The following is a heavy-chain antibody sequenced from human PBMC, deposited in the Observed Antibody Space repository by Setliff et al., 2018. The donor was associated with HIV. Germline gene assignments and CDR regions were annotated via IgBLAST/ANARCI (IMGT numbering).Heavy chain of an antibody. V-gene: IGHV1-8*02. CDR3: ARARRDSYDRGRRNHYYIDV. D-gene: IGHD3-22*01. CDR2: MYPNSGNT. CDR1: GYTFSSYD. J-gene: IGHJ6*03. Sequence: ASVKVSCKASGYTFSSYDINWVRQATGQGLEWMGWMYPNSGNTGYAQKFQGRVTMTRDTSISTAYMELNNLKFEDTAVYYCARARRDSYDRGRRNHYYIDVWGKGTTVTVSS.